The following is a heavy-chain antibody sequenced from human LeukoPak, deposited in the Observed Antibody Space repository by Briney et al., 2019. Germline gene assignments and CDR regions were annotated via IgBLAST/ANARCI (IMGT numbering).Heavy chain of an antibody. CDR3: AKGAEIDL. J-gene: IGHJ5*02. D-gene: IGHD3-16*01. Sequence: PGGSLRLSCATSGFTFTNYAMNWVRQAPGKGLEWVSAVTGSGDTTYYADSVKGRFFMSREDSKTTVYLQMNSLRAEDTAIYYCAKGAEIDLWGQGTLVTVSS. V-gene: IGHV3-23*01. CDR1: GFTFTNYA. CDR2: VTGSGDTT.